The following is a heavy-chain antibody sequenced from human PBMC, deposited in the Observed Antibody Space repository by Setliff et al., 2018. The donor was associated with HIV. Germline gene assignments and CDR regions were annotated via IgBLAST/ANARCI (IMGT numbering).Heavy chain of an antibody. J-gene: IGHJ4*02. Sequence: PSETLSLTCAVFGGSFNDYYWSWDRQPPGTGLEWIGEIIHSGSINYNPSLKSRVTISVDTYNNKFSLNMNSVNAADTAAYYCARGYASGYDAYGYWGQVTLVTVSS. D-gene: IGHD5-12*01. CDR3: ARGYASGYDAYGY. V-gene: IGHV4-34*01. CDR2: IIHSGSI. CDR1: GGSFNDYY.